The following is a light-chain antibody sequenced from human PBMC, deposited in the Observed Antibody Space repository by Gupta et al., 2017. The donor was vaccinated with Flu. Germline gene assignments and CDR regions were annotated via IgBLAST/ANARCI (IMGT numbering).Light chain of an antibody. CDR1: QSVSCY. Sequence: EIVLTQSPATLSLSPGARATLHCRDSQSVSCYFAWYKQKHGQAPRLLIYDSSNRATDIPARFSCSGSGTDFTLTISILEPEDFAVYYCQHRANYHQGLTFGGGTKVEIE. CDR3: QHRANYHQGLT. CDR2: DSS. V-gene: IGKV3-11*01. J-gene: IGKJ4*01.